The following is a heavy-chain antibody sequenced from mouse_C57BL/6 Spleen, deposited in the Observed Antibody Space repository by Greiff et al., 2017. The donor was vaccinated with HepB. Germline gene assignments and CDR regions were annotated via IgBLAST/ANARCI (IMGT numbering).Heavy chain of an antibody. CDR2: IYPGDGDT. J-gene: IGHJ1*03. Sequence: QVQLQQSGPELVKPGASVKISCKASGYAFSSSWMNWVKQRPGKGLEWIGRIYPGDGDTNYNGKFKGKATLTADKSSSTAYMQLSSLTSEDSAVYFCATEILNYYGSSYEYFDVWGTGTTVTVSS. V-gene: IGHV1-82*01. D-gene: IGHD1-1*01. CDR3: ATEILNYYGSSYEYFDV. CDR1: GYAFSSSW.